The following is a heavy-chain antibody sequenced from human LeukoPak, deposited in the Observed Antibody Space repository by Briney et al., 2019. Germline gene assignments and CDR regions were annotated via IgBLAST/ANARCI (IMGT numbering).Heavy chain of an antibody. CDR2: IRSSSSYI. J-gene: IGHJ4*02. D-gene: IGHD6-19*01. V-gene: IGHV3-21*01. Sequence: GGSLRLSCAASGFTFSSYSMNWVRQAPGKGLEWVSSIRSSSSYIYYADSVKGRFTISRDNAKNSLYLQMNSLRAEDTAVYYCARAGLAQYYFDYWGQGTLVTVSS. CDR3: ARAGLAQYYFDY. CDR1: GFTFSSYS.